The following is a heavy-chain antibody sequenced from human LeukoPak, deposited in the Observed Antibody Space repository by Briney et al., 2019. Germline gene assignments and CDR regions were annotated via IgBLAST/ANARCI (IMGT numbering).Heavy chain of an antibody. V-gene: IGHV4-39*01. CDR2: IYYSGST. CDR3: ARTPRGYSYGHFDY. J-gene: IGHJ4*02. Sequence: SETLSLTCTVSGGSISSSSYYWGWIRQPPGKGLERIGSIYYSGSTYYNPSLKSRVTISVDTSKNQFSLKLSSVTAADTAVYCCARTPRGYSYGHFDYWGQGTLVTVSS. CDR1: GGSISSSSYY. D-gene: IGHD5-18*01.